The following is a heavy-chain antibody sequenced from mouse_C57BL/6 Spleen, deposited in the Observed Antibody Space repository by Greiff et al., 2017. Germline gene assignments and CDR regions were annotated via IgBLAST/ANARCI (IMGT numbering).Heavy chain of an antibody. CDR1: GFSLTSYG. J-gene: IGHJ4*01. Sequence: VQGVESGPGLVAPSQSLSITCTASGFSLTSYGVHWVRQPPGKGLEWLVVIRGNGKPTYNSAIKYRLSISKDNSKSQVFLKMNSLQTDDTAMYYCARHSRSYYAMDYWGQGTSVTVSS. CDR3: ARHSRSYYAMDY. V-gene: IGHV2-6-1*01. CDR2: IRGNGKP.